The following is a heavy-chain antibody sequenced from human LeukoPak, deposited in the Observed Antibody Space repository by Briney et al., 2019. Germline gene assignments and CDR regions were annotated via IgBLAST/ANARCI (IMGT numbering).Heavy chain of an antibody. CDR2: IYHSGDT. Sequence: SETLSLTCTVSGGSISRSTYYWGWIRQPPGKGLEWIGSIYHSGDTYYNPSLKSRVTISVDTSKNQFSLKLSSVTAADTAVYYCARLRYYYGSGRRKKDGWFDPWGQGTLVTVSS. CDR1: GGSISRSTYY. D-gene: IGHD3-10*01. V-gene: IGHV4-39*07. CDR3: ARLRYYYGSGRRKKDGWFDP. J-gene: IGHJ5*02.